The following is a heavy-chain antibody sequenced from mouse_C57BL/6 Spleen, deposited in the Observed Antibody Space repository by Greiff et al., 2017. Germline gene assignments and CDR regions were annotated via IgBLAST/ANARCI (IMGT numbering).Heavy chain of an antibody. D-gene: IGHD1-2*01. CDR1: GFTFSSYA. CDR3: TRADGLFDY. V-gene: IGHV5-9-1*02. CDR2: ISSGGDYI. Sequence: EVMLVESGEGLVKPGGSLKLSCAASGFTFSSYAMSWVRQTPEKRLEWVAYISSGGDYIYYADTVKGRFTISRDNARNTLYLKMRSLKSEDTAMYYCTRADGLFDYWGQGTTLTVSS. J-gene: IGHJ2*01.